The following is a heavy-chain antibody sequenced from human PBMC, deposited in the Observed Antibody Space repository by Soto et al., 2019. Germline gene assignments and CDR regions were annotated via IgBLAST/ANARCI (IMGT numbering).Heavy chain of an antibody. CDR2: INAGNGNT. Sequence: ASVKVSCKASGYTFTSYAMHWVRQAPGQRLEWMGWINAGNGNTKYSQKFQGRVTITRDTSASTAYMELSSLRSEDTAVYYCAREPAPSGNWNGRFDYWGQGTLVTVSS. J-gene: IGHJ4*02. CDR3: AREPAPSGNWNGRFDY. D-gene: IGHD1-1*01. V-gene: IGHV1-3*01. CDR1: GYTFTSYA.